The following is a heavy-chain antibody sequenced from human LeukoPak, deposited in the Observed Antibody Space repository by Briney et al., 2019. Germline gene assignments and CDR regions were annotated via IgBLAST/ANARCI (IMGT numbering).Heavy chain of an antibody. J-gene: IGHJ5*02. D-gene: IGHD4-17*01. V-gene: IGHV1-8*01. CDR1: GYTFTSYD. CDR3: ARGPAMTTVNT. Sequence: ASVTVSFKASGYTFTSYDINWMRQATGQGLEWMGWMNPNSGNTGYAQKFQGRVTMTRNTSISTAYMELSSLRSEDTAVYYCARGPAMTTVNTWGQGTLVTVSS. CDR2: MNPNSGNT.